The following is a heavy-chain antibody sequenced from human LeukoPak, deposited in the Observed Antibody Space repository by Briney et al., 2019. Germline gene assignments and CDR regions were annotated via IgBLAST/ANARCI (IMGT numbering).Heavy chain of an antibody. D-gene: IGHD6-19*01. J-gene: IGHJ4*02. V-gene: IGHV3-23*01. CDR2: ISRSGGRT. CDR3: AKGPWLAYPYYFDY. Sequence: PGGSLRLSCAASGFTFSNYGMTWVRQAPGKGLEWVSEISRSGGRTYYADSVKGRFTISRDNSKNTLYLQMNSLRAEDTAVYYCAKGPWLAYPYYFDYWGQGTLVTVSS. CDR1: GFTFSNYG.